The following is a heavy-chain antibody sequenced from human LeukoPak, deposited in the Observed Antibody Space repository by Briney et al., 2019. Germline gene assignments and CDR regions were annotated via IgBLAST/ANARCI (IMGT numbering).Heavy chain of an antibody. Sequence: ASVKVSCMASGYXFTGYYIHWVRQAPGQGLEWLGRINPNSGGTNYAQKFQGRVTMTRDTSINTAYMELSRLRSDDTAVYYCARPLGVIADYYYAMDVWGQGTTVTVSS. CDR1: GYXFTGYY. CDR3: ARPLGVIADYYYAMDV. V-gene: IGHV1-2*06. J-gene: IGHJ6*02. D-gene: IGHD2/OR15-2a*01. CDR2: INPNSGGT.